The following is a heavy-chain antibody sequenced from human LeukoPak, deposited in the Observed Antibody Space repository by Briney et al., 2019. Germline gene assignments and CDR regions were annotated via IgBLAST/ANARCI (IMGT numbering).Heavy chain of an antibody. CDR3: TTDPPDYYGHNDAFDI. V-gene: IGHV3-15*01. D-gene: IGHD3-10*01. J-gene: IGHJ3*02. CDR1: GIILSSFW. Sequence: PGGSLRLSCAASGIILSSFWMSWVRQAPGKGQEWVGRIKSKTDGGTTDYAAPVKGRFTISRDDSKNTLYLQMNSLKTEDTAVYYCTTDPPDYYGHNDAFDIWGQGTMVTVSS. CDR2: IKSKTDGGTT.